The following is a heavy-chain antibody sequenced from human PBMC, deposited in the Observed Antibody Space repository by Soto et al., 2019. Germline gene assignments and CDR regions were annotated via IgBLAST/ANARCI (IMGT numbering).Heavy chain of an antibody. J-gene: IGHJ4*02. CDR2: IYYSGST. Sequence: TLSLTCTVSGGSFTSYYWSWIRQPPGKGLEWIGYIYYSGSTNYNPSLKSRVTISLDTSKNQFSLRLSSVTAADTAVYYCASVKNWNDFDYWGQGTMVTVYS. V-gene: IGHV4-59*01. CDR3: ASVKNWNDFDY. D-gene: IGHD1-1*01. CDR1: GGSFTSYY.